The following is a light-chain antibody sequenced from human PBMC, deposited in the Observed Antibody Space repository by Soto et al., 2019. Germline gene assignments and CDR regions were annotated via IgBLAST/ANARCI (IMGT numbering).Light chain of an antibody. J-gene: IGLJ2*01. Sequence: SYELTQPPALSVYQGQTPSITSCGDKLGDKSECWYQQKPGQSPVLFIYQDSKRPSGIPERFSGSHSGNTATLTISGTQAMDEADYYCQAWDRSTVVFGGGTKLSVL. V-gene: IGLV3-1*01. CDR3: QAWDRSTVV. CDR2: QDS. CDR1: KLGDKS.